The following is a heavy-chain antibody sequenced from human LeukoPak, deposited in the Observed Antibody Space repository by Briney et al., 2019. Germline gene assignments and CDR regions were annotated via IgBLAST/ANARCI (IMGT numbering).Heavy chain of an antibody. V-gene: IGHV3-23*01. D-gene: IGHD6-19*01. CDR1: GFTFRSYA. CDR2: ISGGGGTT. J-gene: IGHJ4*02. Sequence: PGGSLRLSCAASGFTFRSYAMKWVRQAPGKGLEWVSAISGGGGTTYYADSVKGRFTISRDNSKNTLYPQMNSLRAEDTAVYYCAKDGSDWGFDYWGQGTLVTVSS. CDR3: AKDGSDWGFDY.